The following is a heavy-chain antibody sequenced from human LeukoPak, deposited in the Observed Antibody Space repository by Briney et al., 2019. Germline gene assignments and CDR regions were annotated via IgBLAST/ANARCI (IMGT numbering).Heavy chain of an antibody. V-gene: IGHV4-59*08. D-gene: IGHD6-13*01. CDR3: ASSPPYGIAAAGNYYYYGMDV. Sequence: PSETLSLTCTDSGGSLSGYYWSWIRQPPGKGLEWIGYIYYSGSTNYNPSLKSRVTISVDTSKNQFSLKLSSVTAADTAVYYCASSPPYGIAAAGNYYYYGMDVWGQGTTVTVSS. J-gene: IGHJ6*02. CDR2: IYYSGST. CDR1: GGSLSGYY.